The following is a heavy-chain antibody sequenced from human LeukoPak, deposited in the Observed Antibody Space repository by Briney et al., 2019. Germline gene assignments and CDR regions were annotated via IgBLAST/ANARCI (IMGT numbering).Heavy chain of an antibody. J-gene: IGHJ4*02. V-gene: IGHV4-38-2*02. CDR2: IYHSGST. Sequence: SETLSFTSTGSGFSISGGYYGGWVRQPPGKWLEWIGSIYHSGSTYYNPSLKTRVTISVHPSKNQFSLKLSSVTAAATAVYYCARYSSSPFDYWGQGTLVTVSS. D-gene: IGHD6-6*01. CDR1: GFSISGGYY. CDR3: ARYSSSPFDY.